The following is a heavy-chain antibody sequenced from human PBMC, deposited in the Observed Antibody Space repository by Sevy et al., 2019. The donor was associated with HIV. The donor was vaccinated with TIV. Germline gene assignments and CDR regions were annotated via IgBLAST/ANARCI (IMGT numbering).Heavy chain of an antibody. D-gene: IGHD2-8*01. Sequence: GGSLRLSCAASGFPFSKYSMSWIRQTPGKGLEWVATFSFGCGQINYADSVKGRFTISRDDSRNTFYLQMNSLRNDDTAIYYCAREGCTRPHDYWGQGTVVTVSS. J-gene: IGHJ4*02. CDR1: GFPFSKYS. CDR2: FSFGCGQI. V-gene: IGHV3-21*04. CDR3: AREGCTRPHDY.